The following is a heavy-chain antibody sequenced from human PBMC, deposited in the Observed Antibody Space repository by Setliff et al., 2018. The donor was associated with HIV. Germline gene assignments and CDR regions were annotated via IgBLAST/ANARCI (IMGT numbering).Heavy chain of an antibody. J-gene: IGHJ6*02. V-gene: IGHV4-34*01. Sequence: SETLSLTCAVYGGSLSGYYWSWIRQAPGKGLEWIGEINHRGRTRYNPSLKSRVTISVETSKNQFSLKLSSVTAADTAVYYCARGKRGYYYYGMDVWGQGTTVTVSS. CDR1: GGSLSGYY. CDR3: ARGKRGYYYYGMDV. CDR2: INHRGRT.